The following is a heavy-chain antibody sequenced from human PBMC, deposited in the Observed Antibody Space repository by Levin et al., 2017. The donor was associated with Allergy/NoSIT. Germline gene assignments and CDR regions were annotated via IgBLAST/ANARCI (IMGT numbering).Heavy chain of an antibody. CDR1: GFTFSSYE. J-gene: IGHJ4*02. Sequence: GGSLRLSCAASGFTFSSYEMNWVRRAPGKGLEWVSYISSTGSIIYSADSVKGRFTISRDNAKNSLYLHMNSLRAEDTAVYYCARQLGNFWSGYNYFDYWGQGTLVTVSS. D-gene: IGHD3-3*01. V-gene: IGHV3-48*03. CDR3: ARQLGNFWSGYNYFDY. CDR2: ISSTGSII.